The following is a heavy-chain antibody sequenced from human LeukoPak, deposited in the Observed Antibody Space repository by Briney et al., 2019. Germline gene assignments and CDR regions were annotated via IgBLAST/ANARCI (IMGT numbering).Heavy chain of an antibody. Sequence: GGTLSLSCAASGLNFFGYGMSWVRQAAGKGLEWVSAISGSGHSTYYADSVEGRFTLSRANSEDTLHLQVNSLITTAPAVDYCAKDPTIAGAGTLRWRVLTLGPQFDYWGQGTLVTVSS. CDR3: AKDPTIAGAGTLRWRVLTLGPQFDY. CDR2: ISGSGHST. D-gene: IGHD6-13*01. V-gene: IGHV3-23*01. J-gene: IGHJ4*02. CDR1: GLNFFGYG.